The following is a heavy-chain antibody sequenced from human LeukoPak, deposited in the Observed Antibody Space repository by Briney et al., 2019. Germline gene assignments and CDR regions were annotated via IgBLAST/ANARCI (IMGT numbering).Heavy chain of an antibody. CDR2: INPSGGST. D-gene: IGHD4-17*01. CDR3: ARAVAVTRFFFDC. CDR1: GGTVTSYA. Sequence: ASVKVSCKASGGTVTSYAVSWVPRAPGQGLEWMGMINPSGGSTSYAQKFQGRVTMTRDTSTSTVYMELSSLRSEDTAVYYCARAVAVTRFFFDCWGQGTLVTVSS. J-gene: IGHJ4*02. V-gene: IGHV1-46*03.